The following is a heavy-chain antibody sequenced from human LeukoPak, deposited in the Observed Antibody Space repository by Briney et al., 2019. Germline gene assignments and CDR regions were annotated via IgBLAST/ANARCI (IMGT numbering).Heavy chain of an antibody. Sequence: PGGSLRLSCTASRFTFSNYWMTWVRQAPGKGLVWVSRINTDGSSTSYADSVKGRFTISRDNAKNTLYLQMNSLRDEDTAVYHCARDRKSSGLPFDYWGQGTLVTVSS. CDR1: RFTFSNYW. J-gene: IGHJ4*02. CDR2: INTDGSST. V-gene: IGHV3-74*01. D-gene: IGHD6-19*01. CDR3: ARDRKSSGLPFDY.